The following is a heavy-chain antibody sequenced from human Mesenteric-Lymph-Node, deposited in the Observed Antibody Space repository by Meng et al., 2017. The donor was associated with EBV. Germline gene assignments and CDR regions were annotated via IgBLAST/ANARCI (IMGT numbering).Heavy chain of an antibody. CDR2: MNPISGNT. Sequence: QEQMVQAGAGVKKAGASVKVFCKASGYSFSEYESNLVRQATGQGLEWMGWMNPISGNTAYARKFLGRVTMTRDTSTGTAYMELSSLRSEDAAVYYCARGNTVTNPLDSWGQGTLVTVSS. J-gene: IGHJ4*02. CDR3: ARGNTVTNPLDS. D-gene: IGHD4-17*01. V-gene: IGHV1-8*01. CDR1: GYSFSEYE.